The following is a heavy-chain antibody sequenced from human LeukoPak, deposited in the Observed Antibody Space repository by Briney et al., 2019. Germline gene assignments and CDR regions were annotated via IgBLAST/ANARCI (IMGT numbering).Heavy chain of an antibody. V-gene: IGHV3-30*18. Sequence: GGSLRLSCVASGFSFSSYGMHWVRQAPGKGPEWVAVISYKEDAKIYADSVRGRFTISRDNSKNSLYLQMNSLRAEDTALYYCAKAYDYGDYLVPHFDYWGQGTLVTVSS. CDR3: AKAYDYGDYLVPHFDY. J-gene: IGHJ4*02. CDR1: GFSFSSYG. D-gene: IGHD4-17*01. CDR2: ISYKEDAK.